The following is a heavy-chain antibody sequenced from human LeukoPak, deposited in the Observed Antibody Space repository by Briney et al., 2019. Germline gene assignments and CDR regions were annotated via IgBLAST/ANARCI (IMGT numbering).Heavy chain of an antibody. J-gene: IGHJ4*02. CDR3: ARDLSQYSSGWFGYYFDY. CDR2: ISYDGSNK. Sequence: PGGSLRLSCAASGFTFNSYAIHWVRQAPGKGLEWVAVISYDGSNKYYADSVKGRFTISGDNSKNTLYLQMNSLRAGDTAVYYCARDLSQYSSGWFGYYFDYWGQGTLVTVSS. CDR1: GFTFNSYA. V-gene: IGHV3-30*04. D-gene: IGHD6-19*01.